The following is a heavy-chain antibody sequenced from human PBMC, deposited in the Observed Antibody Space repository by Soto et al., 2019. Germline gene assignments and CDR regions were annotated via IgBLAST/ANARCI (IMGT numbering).Heavy chain of an antibody. D-gene: IGHD3-10*01. CDR2: INGDGSGT. Sequence: EVQLVESGGGLVQPGGSLRLSCAASGFIFSGSWMHWVCQAPGKGLVWVSRINGDGSGTSYADFVKGRFTISRDDAKNTLFLQMNGLRAEDTAVYYCARGIFGSGTANDYWGQGTLVTVSS. CDR1: GFIFSGSW. V-gene: IGHV3-74*01. J-gene: IGHJ4*02. CDR3: ARGIFGSGTANDY.